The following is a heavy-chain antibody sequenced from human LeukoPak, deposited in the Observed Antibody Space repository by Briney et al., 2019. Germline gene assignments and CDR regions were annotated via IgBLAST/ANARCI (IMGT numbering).Heavy chain of an antibody. Sequence: SETLSLTCSVSGASISRNTYYWGWIRQSPGKGLEWIGSIYYSGSTYYNPSLKSRVTISVDTSKNQFSLKLSSVTAADTAVYYCAGRGSEANWGQGTLVTVSS. D-gene: IGHD5-12*01. CDR1: GASISRNTYY. CDR3: AGRGSEAN. J-gene: IGHJ4*02. CDR2: IYYSGST. V-gene: IGHV4-39*01.